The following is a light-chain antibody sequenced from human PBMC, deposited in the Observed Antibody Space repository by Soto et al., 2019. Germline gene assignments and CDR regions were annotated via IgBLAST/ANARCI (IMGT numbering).Light chain of an antibody. CDR2: KAS. CDR1: QSISSW. V-gene: IGKV1-5*03. Sequence: DIQMTQSPSTLSASVGDRVTITCRASQSISSWLAWYQQKPGNAPKLLIYKASRLEGGVPSRFSGSGSGTEFTLTISSLQPDDFASYYCQHYNSYSYTFGQGTKLEIK. J-gene: IGKJ2*01. CDR3: QHYNSYSYT.